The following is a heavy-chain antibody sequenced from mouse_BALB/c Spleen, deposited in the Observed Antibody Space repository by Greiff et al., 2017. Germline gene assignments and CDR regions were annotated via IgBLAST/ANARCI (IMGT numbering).Heavy chain of an antibody. D-gene: IGHD2-1*01. J-gene: IGHJ3*01. V-gene: IGHV1-69*02. CDR3: TRGENGNYYFAY. CDR2: IYPSDSYT. CDR1: GYTFTSYW. Sequence: QVQLQQPGAELVRPGASVKLSCKASGYTFTSYWINWVKQRPGQGLEWIGNIYPSDSYTNYNQKFKDKATLTVDKSSSTAYMQLSSPTSEDSAVYYCTRGENGNYYFAYWGQGTLVTVSA.